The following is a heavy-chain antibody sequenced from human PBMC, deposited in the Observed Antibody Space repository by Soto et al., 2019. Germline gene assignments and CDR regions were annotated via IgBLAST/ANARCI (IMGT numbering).Heavy chain of an antibody. D-gene: IGHD6-19*01. CDR2: INHSGST. V-gene: IGHV4-34*01. Sequence: KASETLSLTCAVYGGSFSGYYWSWIRQPPGKGLEWIGEINHSGSTNYNPSLKSRVTISVDTSKNQFSLKLSSVTAADTAVYYCARGPYSSGWYARFDYWGQGTLVTVSS. CDR1: GGSFSGYY. CDR3: ARGPYSSGWYARFDY. J-gene: IGHJ4*02.